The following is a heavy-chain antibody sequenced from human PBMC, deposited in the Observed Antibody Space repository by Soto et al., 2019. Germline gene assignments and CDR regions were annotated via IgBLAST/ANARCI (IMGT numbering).Heavy chain of an antibody. CDR3: ARGGPMRQQLVPGIDYYDY. CDR1: GFTFSSYA. CDR2: ISYDGSNK. D-gene: IGHD6-13*01. J-gene: IGHJ4*02. Sequence: PGGSLRLSCAASGFTFSSYAMHWVRQAPGKGLEWVAVISYDGSNKYYADSVKGRFTISRDNSKNTLYLQMNSLRAEDTAVYYCARGGPMRQQLVPGIDYYDYWGQGTLVTVSS. V-gene: IGHV3-30-3*01.